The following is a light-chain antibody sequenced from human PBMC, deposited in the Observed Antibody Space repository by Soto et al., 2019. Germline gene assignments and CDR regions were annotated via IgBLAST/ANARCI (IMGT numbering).Light chain of an antibody. V-gene: IGKV3-15*01. CDR1: QSVSRD. CDR2: GAS. CDR3: HQYSKCPPAS. Sequence: EVVMTQSPATLSVSPGERVTLSCRASQSVSRDLAWYQHKPGQSPRLLIYGASTRATGIPLRFSGSGSGTEFTLTMSSLQTEDFAVYYCHQYSKCPPASFGGGTKVEIK. J-gene: IGKJ4*01.